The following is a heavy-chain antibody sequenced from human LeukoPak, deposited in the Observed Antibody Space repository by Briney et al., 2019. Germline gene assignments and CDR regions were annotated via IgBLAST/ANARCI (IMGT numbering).Heavy chain of an antibody. CDR2: ISSSGGTI. Sequence: MTGGPQTLSCATSGFTFSDYFMSWIRQAPGKGLEWLSYISSSGGTICYADSVKGRFTISRDNANNSLYLQMNSLRADDTAVYYCAKIPRGMIQGVYFDFWGQGTLVTVSS. D-gene: IGHD3-10*01. CDR3: AKIPRGMIQGVYFDF. CDR1: GFTFSDYF. V-gene: IGHV3-11*01. J-gene: IGHJ4*02.